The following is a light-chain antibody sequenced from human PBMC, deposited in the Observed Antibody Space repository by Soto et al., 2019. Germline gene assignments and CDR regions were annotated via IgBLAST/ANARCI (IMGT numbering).Light chain of an antibody. Sequence: DIKMTQSPSSLSASVGERVTITCRASQDISNSLGGHQQKPWKAPKRLLYAASILQSGVPSRFSGSVSGTELTLTINRLQPEDFATYYCLQHNSYPYALGQGTTLEI. CDR1: QDISNS. J-gene: IGKJ2*01. CDR3: LQHNSYPYA. V-gene: IGKV1-17*01. CDR2: AAS.